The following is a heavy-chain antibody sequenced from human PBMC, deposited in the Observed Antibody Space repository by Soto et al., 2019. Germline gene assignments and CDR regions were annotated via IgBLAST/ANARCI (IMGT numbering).Heavy chain of an antibody. J-gene: IGHJ4*02. Sequence: SGPTLVNPTQTLTLTCTFSGFSLSTTGVGVGWIRQPPGKALEWLALIYWNDDKRYSPSLKTRLTITKDTSKNQVVLTMTNMDPVDTATYYCAHSFSSSWYPYYFDYWGQGTLVTVSS. CDR1: GFSLSTTGVG. CDR3: AHSFSSSWYPYYFDY. V-gene: IGHV2-5*01. CDR2: IYWNDDK. D-gene: IGHD6-13*01.